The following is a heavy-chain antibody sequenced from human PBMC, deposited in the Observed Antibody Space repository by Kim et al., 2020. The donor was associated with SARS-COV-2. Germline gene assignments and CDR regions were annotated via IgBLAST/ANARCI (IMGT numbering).Heavy chain of an antibody. CDR3: ARGAIAARLGGMDV. J-gene: IGHJ6*02. V-gene: IGHV1-2*02. D-gene: IGHD6-6*01. CDR2: INPNSGGT. Sequence: ASVKVSCKASGYTFTGYYMHWVRQAPGQGLEWMGWINPNSGGTNYAQKFQGRVTMTRDTSISTAYMELSRLRSDDTAVYYCARGAIAARLGGMDVWGQGTTVTVSS. CDR1: GYTFTGYY.